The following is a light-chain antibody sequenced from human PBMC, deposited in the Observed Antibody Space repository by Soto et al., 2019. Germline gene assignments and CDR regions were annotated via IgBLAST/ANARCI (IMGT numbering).Light chain of an antibody. CDR1: SSDVGGYNY. CDR3: ISYTSSSTSYV. CDR2: EVS. J-gene: IGLJ1*01. Sequence: QSVLTQPASVSGSPGQSITISCTGTSSDVGGYNYVAWYQQHPGKVPRLMIYEVSNRPSGVSNRFSGSKSGSTASLTISGLQAEGEADYYCISYTSSSTSYVFGTGTKVTVL. V-gene: IGLV2-14*01.